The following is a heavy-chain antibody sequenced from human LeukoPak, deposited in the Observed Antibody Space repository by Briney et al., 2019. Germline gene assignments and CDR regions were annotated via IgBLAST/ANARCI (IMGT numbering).Heavy chain of an antibody. Sequence: PSETLSLTCTVSGGSISGYSWTWIRQPPGQGLEWIGYFHNSRTTSYNPSLTGRVTISVDTAMDQISLELQSVTAADAAVYYCARGPLGLSPWGQGTLVTVSP. J-gene: IGHJ5*02. CDR2: FHNSRTT. V-gene: IGHV4-59*01. D-gene: IGHD3-10*01. CDR1: GGSISGYS. CDR3: ARGPLGLSP.